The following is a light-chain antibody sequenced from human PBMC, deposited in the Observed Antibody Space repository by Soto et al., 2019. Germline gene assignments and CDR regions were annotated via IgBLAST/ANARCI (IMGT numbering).Light chain of an antibody. CDR3: QQHNRCSIT. J-gene: IGKJ5*01. CDR1: ESISRW. CDR2: KAS. V-gene: IGKV1-5*03. Sequence: DRQMTQSPSTLSSPVGNRVSSTCRASESISRWLAWYQQKPGKAPKLLIYKASSLESGVPSRFSGSGSGTESTLTINSLQAHDFATHYCQQHNRCSITVGEGTRLENK.